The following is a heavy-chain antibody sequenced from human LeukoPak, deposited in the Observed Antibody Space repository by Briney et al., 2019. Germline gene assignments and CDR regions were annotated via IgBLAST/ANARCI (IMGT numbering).Heavy chain of an antibody. J-gene: IGHJ2*01. Sequence: SSETLSLTCTVSGGSINNYYWSWIRQPPGKGLEWIGYIYYSGSTNYNPSLKSRVTISVDTSKNQFSLKLSSVTAADTAVYYCASYYCSSTSCYPDPGYFDLWGRGTLVTVPS. D-gene: IGHD2-2*01. CDR1: GGSINNYY. CDR2: IYYSGST. CDR3: ASYYCSSTSCYPDPGYFDL. V-gene: IGHV4-59*08.